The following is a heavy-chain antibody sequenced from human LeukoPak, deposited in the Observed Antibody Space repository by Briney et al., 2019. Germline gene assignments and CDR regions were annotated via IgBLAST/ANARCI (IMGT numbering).Heavy chain of an antibody. J-gene: IGHJ4*02. CDR1: GFTFSDYA. Sequence: GGSLRLSCAASGFTFSDYAMSWVRQALGKGLKWVSVISGGGGSTYNVDPVKGRFTISRDNSKNTLYLQMNSLRAEDTAVYYCAKSVESAVTTNPYFDYCGQGILVTVSS. CDR2: ISGGGGST. CDR3: AKSVESAVTTNPYFDY. D-gene: IGHD4-17*01. V-gene: IGHV3-23*01.